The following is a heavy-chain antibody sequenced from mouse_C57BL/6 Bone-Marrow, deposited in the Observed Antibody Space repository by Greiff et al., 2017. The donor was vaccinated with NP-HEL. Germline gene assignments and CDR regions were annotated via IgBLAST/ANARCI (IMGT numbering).Heavy chain of an antibody. D-gene: IGHD2-3*01. Sequence: EVQLVESGGGLVKPGASLKLSCAASGFTFSSYAMSWVRQTPEKRLEWVATISDGGSYTYYPDNVKGRFTISRDNAKNNPYLQMSHLKSEDAALYDCARVDGYYFAWFAYWGQGTLVTVSA. CDR2: ISDGGSYT. V-gene: IGHV5-4*01. CDR1: GFTFSSYA. CDR3: ARVDGYYFAWFAY. J-gene: IGHJ3*01.